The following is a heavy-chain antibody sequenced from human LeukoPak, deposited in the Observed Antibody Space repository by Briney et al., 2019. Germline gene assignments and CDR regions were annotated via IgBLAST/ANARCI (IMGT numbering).Heavy chain of an antibody. D-gene: IGHD1-26*01. V-gene: IGHV4-4*07. CDR1: GASINTYF. CDR2: IHASGTT. CDR3: ARDIGSRV. Sequence: SETLSLTCTVSGASINTYFWSWFRQPAGKGLGWIGRIHASGTTNYNPSLKSRVSMSIDVSKNQFSLRLNSVTAADTAVFYCARDIGSRVWGKGTTVIVSS. J-gene: IGHJ6*04.